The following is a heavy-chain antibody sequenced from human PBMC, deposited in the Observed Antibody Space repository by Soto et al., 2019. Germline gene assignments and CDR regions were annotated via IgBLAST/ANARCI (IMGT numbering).Heavy chain of an antibody. CDR1: GYTFTGHY. V-gene: IGHV1-2*04. CDR2: INPNSGGA. CDR3: VRDYFARSASDGFDI. Sequence: QEHLVQSGAEVKPPGASVKVSCKASGYTFTGHYIHWVRQAPGQGREWMGWINPNSGGAKIAQKFQGWVAVTGDPSITTVYRQLNRLRSNDTAVYYCVRDYFARSASDGFDIWGEGTRVTVSS. J-gene: IGHJ3*02. D-gene: IGHD3-10*02.